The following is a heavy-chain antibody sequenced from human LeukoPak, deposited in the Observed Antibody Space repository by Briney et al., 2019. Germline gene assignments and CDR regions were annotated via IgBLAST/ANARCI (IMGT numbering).Heavy chain of an antibody. CDR1: GYSFTSYW. Sequence: GESLKISCKGSGYSFTSYWFGWVRQAPARGLEWVSSLRGDGSTFYADSVKGRFTLSRDESRNTVYFQLNSLRVEDTAAYYCAKASWVSNGDAVLWGQGTLVTVFS. CDR2: LRGDGST. CDR3: AKASWVSNGDAVL. D-gene: IGHD1-1*01. J-gene: IGHJ4*02. V-gene: IGHV3-23*01.